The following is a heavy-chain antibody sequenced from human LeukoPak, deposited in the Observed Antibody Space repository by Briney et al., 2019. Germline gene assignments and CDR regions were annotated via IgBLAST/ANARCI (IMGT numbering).Heavy chain of an antibody. D-gene: IGHD3-16*01. Sequence: GGSLRLSCSASGFTFSDYDMNWVRQAPGKGLEWVSSISGLSSYTYYGESVKARFSISRDNAQNSLYLQMNSLGAEHTATYYCGRAFPPLRTSSAGDLWGQGILVTVSS. CDR3: GRAFPPLRTSSAGDL. CDR2: ISGLSSYT. V-gene: IGHV3-21*01. J-gene: IGHJ4*02. CDR1: GFTFSDYD.